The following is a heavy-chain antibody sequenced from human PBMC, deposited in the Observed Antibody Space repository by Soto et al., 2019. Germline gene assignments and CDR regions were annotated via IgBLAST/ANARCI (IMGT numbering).Heavy chain of an antibody. CDR1: GGSFSGYY. CDR2: INHSGST. D-gene: IGHD5-18*01. Sequence: SETLSLTCASYGGSFSGYYWSWLRQPPGKGLEWIGEINHSGSTNYNPSLKCRVTISADTSKNQFSLKLSSVTAADTAVYYCARVDTAMVTNIDYWGQGTLVTVSS. CDR3: ARVDTAMVTNIDY. J-gene: IGHJ4*02. V-gene: IGHV4-34*01.